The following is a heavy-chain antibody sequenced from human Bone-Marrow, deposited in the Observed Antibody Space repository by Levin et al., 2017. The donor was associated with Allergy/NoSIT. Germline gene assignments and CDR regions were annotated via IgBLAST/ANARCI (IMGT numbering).Heavy chain of an antibody. CDR1: GFPFDAYP. Sequence: LSLPCAASGFPFDAYPMTWVRQAPGKGLESVSGISGMGSRTFYADSVKGRFTISRDNSKNTLSLQMNRLRAEDTATYYCARYATFGDFFYYGLDVWGQGTTVTVSS. J-gene: IGHJ6*02. CDR3: ARYATFGDFFYYGLDV. V-gene: IGHV3-23*01. CDR2: ISGMGSRT. D-gene: IGHD3-16*01.